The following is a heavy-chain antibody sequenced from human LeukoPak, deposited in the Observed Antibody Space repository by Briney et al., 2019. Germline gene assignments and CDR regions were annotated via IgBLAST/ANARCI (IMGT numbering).Heavy chain of an antibody. D-gene: IGHD4-23*01. CDR3: ARRAGGYSHPYDY. J-gene: IGHJ4*02. CDR1: GFTFSSYE. CDR2: ISSSGSTR. V-gene: IGHV3-48*03. Sequence: PGGSLRLSCAASGFTFSSYEINWVRQAPGKGLEWVSYISSSGSTRYYADSVKGRFTISRDISKNTLYLQMNSLRAEDTAVYYCARRAGGYSHPYDYWGQGILVTVPS.